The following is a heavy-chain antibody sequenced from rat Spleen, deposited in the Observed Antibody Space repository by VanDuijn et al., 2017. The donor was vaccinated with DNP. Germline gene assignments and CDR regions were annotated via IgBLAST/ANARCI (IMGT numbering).Heavy chain of an antibody. CDR2: ISNSGSET. CDR1: GFTFSDSY. Sequence: EVQLVESGGGLVQPGGSLKLSCAASGFTFSDSYMAWVRQAPTKGLEWVASISNSGSETKYRDSVQGRFTISRDNAKNTLYLQMDSLRSEDTATYYCKLGGAYWGQGVMVTVSS. J-gene: IGHJ2*01. V-gene: IGHV5-25*01. CDR3: KLGGAY. D-gene: IGHD5-1*01.